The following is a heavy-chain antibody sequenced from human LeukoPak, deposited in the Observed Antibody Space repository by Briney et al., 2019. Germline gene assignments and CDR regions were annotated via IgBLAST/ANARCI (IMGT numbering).Heavy chain of an antibody. CDR2: ISGSGGST. D-gene: IGHD6-13*01. CDR3: ARVKGSSWPDS. V-gene: IGHV3-23*01. J-gene: IGHJ4*02. CDR1: GFTFSSYA. Sequence: GGSLRLSCAASGFTFSSYAMSWVRQAPGKGLEWVSSISGSGGSTYYAGSVKGRFTISRDNSKNTLYLQMNSLRAEDTAVYYCARVKGSSWPDSWGQGTLVTVSS.